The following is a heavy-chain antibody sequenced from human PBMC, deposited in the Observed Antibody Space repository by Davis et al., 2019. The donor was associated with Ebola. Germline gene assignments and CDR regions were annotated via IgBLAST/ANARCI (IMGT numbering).Heavy chain of an antibody. CDR1: GFTFSSYG. Sequence: GESLKISCAASGFTFSSYGMHWVRQAPGKGLEWVAVIWYDGSNKYYADSVKGRFTISRDNSKNTLYLQMNSLRAEDTAVYYCAKDQTSTTIFGVVIDYWGQGTLVTVSS. CDR3: AKDQTSTTIFGVVIDY. CDR2: IWYDGSNK. D-gene: IGHD3-3*01. V-gene: IGHV3-33*06. J-gene: IGHJ4*02.